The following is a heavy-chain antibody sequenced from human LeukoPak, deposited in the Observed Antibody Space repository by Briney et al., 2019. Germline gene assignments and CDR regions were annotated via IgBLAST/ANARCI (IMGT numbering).Heavy chain of an antibody. J-gene: IGHJ4*01. V-gene: IGHV3-33*01. CDR2: IWSDGSSR. CDR1: GFIFSHYG. CDR3: ARDAQRGFDYSNSLEY. D-gene: IGHD4-11*01. Sequence: GGSLRLSCAASGFIFSHYGMHWVRQAPGKGLEWVAVIWSDGSSRFYAGSVKGRFTISRDNSQNTVFLQMNSLRVEDTAMYYCARDAQRGFDYSNSLEYWGHGTLVTVSS.